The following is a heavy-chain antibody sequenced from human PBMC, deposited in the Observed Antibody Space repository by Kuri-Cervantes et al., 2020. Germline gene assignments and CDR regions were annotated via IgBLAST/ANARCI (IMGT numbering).Heavy chain of an antibody. CDR2: INPSGGST. CDR3: AREDGYSSSWYSYYYYGMDV. CDR1: GYTFTSYY. J-gene: IGHJ6*02. V-gene: IGHV1-46*01. D-gene: IGHD6-13*01. Sequence: ASVKVSCKASGYTFTSYYMHWVRQAPGQGLEWMGIINPSGGSTSYAQKLQGRVTMTTDTSTSTAYMELRSLRSDDTAVYYCAREDGYSSSWYSYYYYGMDVWGQGTTVTVSS.